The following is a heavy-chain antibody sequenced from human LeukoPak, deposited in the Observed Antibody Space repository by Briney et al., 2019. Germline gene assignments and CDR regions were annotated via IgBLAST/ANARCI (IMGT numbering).Heavy chain of an antibody. CDR1: GYTFTSYG. CDR2: ISAYNGNT. J-gene: IGHJ4*02. V-gene: IGHV1-18*01. Sequence: ASVKVSCKASGYTFTSYGISWVRQAPGQGLEWMGWISAYNGNTNYAQKLQGRVTMTTDTSTSIAYMELRSLRSDDTAVYYCARYYDILTGLHFDYWGQGTLVTVSS. CDR3: ARYYDILTGLHFDY. D-gene: IGHD3-9*01.